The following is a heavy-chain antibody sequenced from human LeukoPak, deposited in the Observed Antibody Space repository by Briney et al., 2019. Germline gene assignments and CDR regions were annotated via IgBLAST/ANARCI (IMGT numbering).Heavy chain of an antibody. CDR3: ARSGYFYDSSGYYDMDV. J-gene: IGHJ6*03. CDR1: GLTFSSFW. CDR2: IQQAGSET. V-gene: IGHV3-7*01. D-gene: IGHD3-22*01. Sequence: GGSLRLSCAASGLTFSSFWMSWVRQAPGKGLEWVANIQQAGSETYYVESVKGRVTISRDNAKNSLYLQMNSLRAEDTAVYYCARSGYFYDSSGYYDMDVWGKGTTVTVSS.